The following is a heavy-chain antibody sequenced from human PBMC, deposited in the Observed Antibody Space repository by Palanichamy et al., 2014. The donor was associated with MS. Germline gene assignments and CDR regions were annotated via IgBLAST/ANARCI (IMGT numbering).Heavy chain of an antibody. J-gene: IGHJ4*02. CDR3: ARQREVVVFYYFDY. CDR2: IYYNGST. Sequence: QVQLQGSGPGLVKPSETLSLTCTVSGTSISSYYWSWIRQPPGKGLEWIGHIYYNGSTNYNPSLKSRVTISVDTSKNQFSLKLNSVTAADTAMYYCARQREVVVFYYFDYWGQGTLITVSS. CDR1: GTSISSYY. V-gene: IGHV4-59*01. D-gene: IGHD3-22*01.